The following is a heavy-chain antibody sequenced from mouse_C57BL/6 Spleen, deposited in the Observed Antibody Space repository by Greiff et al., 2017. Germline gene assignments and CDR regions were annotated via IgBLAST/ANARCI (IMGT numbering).Heavy chain of an antibody. CDR2: INPSSGYT. CDR1: GYTFTSYW. J-gene: IGHJ1*03. V-gene: IGHV1-7*01. Sequence: VQLQQSGAELAKPGASVKLSCKASGYTFTSYWMHWVKKRPGQGLEWIGYINPSSGYTKYNQKFKDKATLTADKSSSTAYMQLSSLTYEDSAVYYCARGLTGPYWYFDVWGTGTTVTVSS. CDR3: ARGLTGPYWYFDV. D-gene: IGHD4-1*01.